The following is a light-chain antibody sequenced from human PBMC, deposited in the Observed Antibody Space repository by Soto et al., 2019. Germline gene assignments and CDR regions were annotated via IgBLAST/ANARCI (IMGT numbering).Light chain of an antibody. V-gene: IGLV2-14*01. J-gene: IGLJ1*01. CDR1: SSDVGGYDY. CDR3: SSYSTSTAYL. CDR2: EVN. Sequence: QSALTQPASVSGSPGQSITISCTGTSSDVGGYDYVSWYQLHPGKAPKLMVFEVNNRPSGVSYRFSGSKSGNTASLTISGLQAEDEADYFCSSYSTSTAYLFGTATKVTVL.